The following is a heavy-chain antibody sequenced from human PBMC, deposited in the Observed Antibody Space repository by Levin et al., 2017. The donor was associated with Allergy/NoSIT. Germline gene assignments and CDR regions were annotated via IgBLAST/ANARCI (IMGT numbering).Heavy chain of an antibody. CDR2: IYWDDDK. CDR3: AHRPPRDVYPLFEY. Sequence: SGPTLVKPTQTLTLTCTFSGFSLSTYGLGVGWIRQPPGQTLEWLALIYWDDDKRYNPSLKSRLTVTQETSKNQVILTMTNMGPVGTATYYCAHRPPRDVYPLFEYWGQGAMVTVSS. J-gene: IGHJ4*02. V-gene: IGHV2-5*02. D-gene: IGHD3-10*02. CDR1: GFSLSTYGLG.